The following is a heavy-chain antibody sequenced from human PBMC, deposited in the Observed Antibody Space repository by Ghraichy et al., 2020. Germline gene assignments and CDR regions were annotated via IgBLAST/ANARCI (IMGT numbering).Heavy chain of an antibody. CDR3: TRQIRYTHDY. Sequence: GGSLRLSCAASGFTFSGSAMHWVRQASGKGLDWVGRIRSKANSYATAYAASVKGRFAISRDDSKNTAYLQMNSLKTEDTAVYYCTRQIRYTHDYWGQGTLVTVSS. D-gene: IGHD1-14*01. CDR2: IRSKANSYAT. V-gene: IGHV3-73*01. CDR1: GFTFSGSA. J-gene: IGHJ4*02.